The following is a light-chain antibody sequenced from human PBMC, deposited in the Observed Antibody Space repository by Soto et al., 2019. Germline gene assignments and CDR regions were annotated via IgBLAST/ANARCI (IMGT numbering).Light chain of an antibody. CDR3: AAWDDSLNAQV. CDR1: SSNIGSNT. CDR2: ANT. J-gene: IGLJ2*01. V-gene: IGLV1-44*01. Sequence: QSVLTQPPSASGTPGQRATISCSGSSSNIGSNTLNWYQQLPGTAPKLLIFANTQRPSGVPDRFSGSKSGTSASLAISGLQSEDEAEYYCAAWDDSLNAQVFGGGTKVTVL.